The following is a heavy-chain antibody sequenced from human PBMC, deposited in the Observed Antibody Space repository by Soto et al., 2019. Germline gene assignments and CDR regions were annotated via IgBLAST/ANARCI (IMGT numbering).Heavy chain of an antibody. J-gene: IGHJ3*02. CDR1: GYTFTGYY. CDR2: ISPNSGGT. CDR3: ARDVWFGELLYAFDI. V-gene: IGHV1-2*04. D-gene: IGHD3-10*01. Sequence: ASVKVSCKASGYTFTGYYMHWVRQAPGQGLEWMGWISPNSGGTNYAQKFQGWVTMTRDTSISTAYMELSRLRSDDTAVYYCARDVWFGELLYAFDIWGQGTMVTVSS.